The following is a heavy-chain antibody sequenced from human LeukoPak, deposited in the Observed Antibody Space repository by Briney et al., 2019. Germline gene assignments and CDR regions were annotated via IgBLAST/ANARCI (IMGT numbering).Heavy chain of an antibody. CDR3: ARFIAAPYYFDY. CDR1: GFTFSSYW. D-gene: IGHD6-13*01. CDR2: IKQDGSEK. Sequence: GGSLRLSCEASGFTFSSYWMSWVRQAPGKGLEWVANIKQDGSEKYYVDSVKGRFTISRDNAKNSLYLQMNSLRAEDTAVYYCARFIAAPYYFDYWGRGTLVTVSS. V-gene: IGHV3-7*01. J-gene: IGHJ4*02.